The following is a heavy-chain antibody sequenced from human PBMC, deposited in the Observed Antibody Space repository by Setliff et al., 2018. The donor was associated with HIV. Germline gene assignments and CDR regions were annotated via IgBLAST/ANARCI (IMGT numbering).Heavy chain of an antibody. Sequence: GGSLRLSCAASGFTFSSAWMGWVRQAPAKGLEWVANISPDGSATYYVDSVKGRFTISRDNAKNSLYLQLNSLRADDTALYYCARVWFGNIEALPHWGQGTLVTVSS. CDR3: ARVWFGNIEALPH. CDR2: ISPDGSAT. V-gene: IGHV3-7*01. CDR1: GFTFSSAW. J-gene: IGHJ4*02. D-gene: IGHD3-10*01.